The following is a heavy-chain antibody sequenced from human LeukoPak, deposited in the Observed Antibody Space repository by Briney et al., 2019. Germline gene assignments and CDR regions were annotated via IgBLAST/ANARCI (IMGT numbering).Heavy chain of an antibody. Sequence: SETLSLTCTVSGGSVSSYYWSWIRQPAGKGLEWIGYIYYSGSTSYNPSLKSRVTISVDTSKNQFSLKLSSVTGADTAVYYCARHMVRGVIPYYMDVWGKGTTVTVSS. CDR1: GGSVSSYY. CDR3: ARHMVRGVIPYYMDV. J-gene: IGHJ6*03. CDR2: IYYSGST. V-gene: IGHV4-59*08. D-gene: IGHD3-10*01.